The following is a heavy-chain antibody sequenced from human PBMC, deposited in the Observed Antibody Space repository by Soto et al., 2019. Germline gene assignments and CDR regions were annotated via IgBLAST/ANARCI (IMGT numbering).Heavy chain of an antibody. CDR3: AAWGIVGASYYFDY. D-gene: IGHD1-26*01. Sequence: GGSLRLSCAASGFTFSSCAVHWVRQAREQRLEWIGWIVVGSGNTNYAQKFQERVTITRDMSTSTAYMELSSLRSEDTAVYYCAAWGIVGASYYFDYWGQGTLVTVSS. V-gene: IGHV1-58*01. CDR2: IVVGSGNT. CDR1: GFTFSSCA. J-gene: IGHJ4*02.